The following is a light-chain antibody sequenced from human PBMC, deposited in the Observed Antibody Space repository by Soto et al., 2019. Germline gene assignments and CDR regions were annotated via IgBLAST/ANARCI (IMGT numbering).Light chain of an antibody. V-gene: IGKV1-9*01. J-gene: IGKJ1*01. CDR3: QQYETFSGT. Sequence: IQFTQSPSPLSASVGARFTTTCRASHGINTFLAWYQQQTGKAPKLLLYAESTLQSGVLSRLSGSGCGRKVHLLIASLRHADFATYYCQQYETFSGTFGPGTKVDIK. CDR2: AES. CDR1: HGINTF.